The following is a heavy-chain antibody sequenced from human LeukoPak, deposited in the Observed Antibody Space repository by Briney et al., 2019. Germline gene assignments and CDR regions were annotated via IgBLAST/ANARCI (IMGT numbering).Heavy chain of an antibody. D-gene: IGHD5-18*01. CDR1: GFTSSDHY. Sequence: PGGSLTLSCAATGFTSSDHYMGWVRPTPGKGLAWDSFPFSGGGTPYAASVKGRFTISRDNFNNTLYLQMNSLIAEDTALYYCAKGGGYSYGYYYWGQGTLVTVSS. CDR3: AKGGGYSYGYYY. CDR2: PFSGGGT. V-gene: IGHV3-66*01. J-gene: IGHJ4*02.